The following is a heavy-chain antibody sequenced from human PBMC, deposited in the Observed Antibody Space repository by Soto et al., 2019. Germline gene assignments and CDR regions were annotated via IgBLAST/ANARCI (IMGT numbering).Heavy chain of an antibody. V-gene: IGHV3-33*01. CDR1: GFTFSSYG. CDR3: ARDRKSYDSSGTFDY. J-gene: IGHJ4*02. CDR2: IWYDGINK. Sequence: QVQLVESGGGVVQPGRSLRLSCAASGFTFSSYGMHWVRQAPGKGLEWVAVIWYDGINKYYADSVKGLFTISRDNSKNTLYLQMNSLRAEDTAVYYCARDRKSYDSSGTFDYWGQGTLVTVSS. D-gene: IGHD3-22*01.